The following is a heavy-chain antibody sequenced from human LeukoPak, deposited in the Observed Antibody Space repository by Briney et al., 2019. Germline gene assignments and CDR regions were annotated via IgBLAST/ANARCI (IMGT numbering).Heavy chain of an antibody. D-gene: IGHD6-19*01. CDR2: ISSGTRII. V-gene: IGHV3-48*01. CDR3: AKRARGGWYVVY. Sequence: GGSLRLSCAASGFTLSGYGMNWVRQAPGKGLEWVSYISSGTRIIYYADSVKGRFTISRDNSKNTLYLQMNSLRAEDTAVYYCAKRARGGWYVVYWGQGTLVTVSS. CDR1: GFTLSGYG. J-gene: IGHJ4*02.